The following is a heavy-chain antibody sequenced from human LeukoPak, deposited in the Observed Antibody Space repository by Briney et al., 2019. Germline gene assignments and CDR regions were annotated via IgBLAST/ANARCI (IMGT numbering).Heavy chain of an antibody. Sequence: ASVKVSCKASGYTFTSYGISWVRQAPGQGLEWMGWISAYNGNTNYAQKLQGRVTMTTDTSTSTAYMELRRLRSDDTAVYYCARDGSPIYYYYGMDVWGQGTTVTVSS. D-gene: IGHD3-10*01. J-gene: IGHJ6*02. CDR1: GYTFTSYG. V-gene: IGHV1-18*01. CDR2: ISAYNGNT. CDR3: ARDGSPIYYYYGMDV.